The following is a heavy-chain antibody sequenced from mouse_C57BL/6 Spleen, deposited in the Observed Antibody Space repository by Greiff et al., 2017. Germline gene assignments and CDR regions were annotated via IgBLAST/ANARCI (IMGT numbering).Heavy chain of an antibody. J-gene: IGHJ2*01. Sequence: VQLQQPGAELVRPGSSVKLSCKASGYTFTSYWMDWVKQRPGQGLEWIGNIYPSDSETHYNQKFKDKATLTVDKSSRTAYMQLSSLTSEDSAVYYCARGYYGSSWGQGTTLTVSS. CDR3: ARGYYGSS. CDR2: IYPSDSET. CDR1: GYTFTSYW. D-gene: IGHD1-1*01. V-gene: IGHV1-61*01.